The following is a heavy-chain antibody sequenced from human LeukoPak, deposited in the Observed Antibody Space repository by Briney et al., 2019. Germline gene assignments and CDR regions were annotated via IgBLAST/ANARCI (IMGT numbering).Heavy chain of an antibody. V-gene: IGHV3-11*01. CDR3: ARDFGSYVYYFDY. Sequence: GGSLRLSCAASGFTFSDYYMSWIRQAPGKGLEWVSYISSSGSTIYYADSVKGRSTISRDNAKNSLYLQMNSLRAEDTAVYYCARDFGSYVYYFDYWGQGTLVTVSS. D-gene: IGHD1-26*01. J-gene: IGHJ4*02. CDR1: GFTFSDYY. CDR2: ISSSGSTI.